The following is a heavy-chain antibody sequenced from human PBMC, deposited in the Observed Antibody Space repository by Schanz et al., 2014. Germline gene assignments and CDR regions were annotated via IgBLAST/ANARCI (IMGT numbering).Heavy chain of an antibody. V-gene: IGHV3-15*04. CDR2: IENNANGATT. CDR1: GFNFSSHW. Sequence: EVQLVESGGGLVRPGGSLRLSCAASGFNFSSHWMTWVRQAPGKGLEWVGRIENNANGATTDYAAPVKGRFTVSRDDSRNTLYLQMNTLRTDDTALYYCTTFNNRDALYIWGQGTMVSVSS. D-gene: IGHD1-20*01. CDR3: TTFNNRDALYI. J-gene: IGHJ3*02.